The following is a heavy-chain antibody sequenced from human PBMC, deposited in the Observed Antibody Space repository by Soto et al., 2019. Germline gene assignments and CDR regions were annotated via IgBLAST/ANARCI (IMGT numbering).Heavy chain of an antibody. J-gene: IGHJ6*02. CDR3: ARDLWGYCGTDCYPLDV. V-gene: IGHV4-59*01. CDR2: MYKTGST. D-gene: IGHD2-21*02. CDR1: GGSISGYY. Sequence: ASETLSLTCAVSGGSISGYYWSWIRQPPGKGLEWIGYMYKTGSTVYNPSFKSRVTISVDTSKNQFSLKLNSVTAADTAVYYCARDLWGYCGTDCYPLDVWGQGTTVTVSS.